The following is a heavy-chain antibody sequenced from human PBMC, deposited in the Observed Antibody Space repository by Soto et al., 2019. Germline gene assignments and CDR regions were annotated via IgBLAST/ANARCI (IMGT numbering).Heavy chain of an antibody. D-gene: IGHD6-13*01. CDR3: AVHHEDIAAAGTPNYFDY. CDR1: GYSFTSYW. Sequence: GESLKISCKGSGYSFTSYWIGWVRQMPGKGLEWMGIIYPGDSDTRYSPSFQGQVTISADKSISTAYLQWSSLKASDTAMYYCAVHHEDIAAAGTPNYFDYWGQGTLVTVSS. V-gene: IGHV5-51*01. J-gene: IGHJ4*02. CDR2: IYPGDSDT.